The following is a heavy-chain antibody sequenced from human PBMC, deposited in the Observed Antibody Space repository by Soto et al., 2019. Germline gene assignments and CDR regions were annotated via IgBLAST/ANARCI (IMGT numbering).Heavy chain of an antibody. CDR3: ASGIYCSSTSCSDY. V-gene: IGHV1-69*01. D-gene: IGHD2-2*01. CDR1: GGTFSSYA. J-gene: IGHJ4*02. Sequence: QVQLVQSGAEVKKPGSSVKVSCKASGGTFSSYAISWVRQAPGQGLEWMGGIIPIFGTANYAQKFQGRVTITADEATSTADMELSSLRSEDTAVYYCASGIYCSSTSCSDYWGQGTLVTVSS. CDR2: IIPIFGTA.